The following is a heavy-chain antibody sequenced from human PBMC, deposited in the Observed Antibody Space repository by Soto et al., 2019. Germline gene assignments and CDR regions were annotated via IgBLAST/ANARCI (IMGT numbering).Heavy chain of an antibody. CDR1: GGSISSSSYY. V-gene: IGHV4-39*01. J-gene: IGHJ4*02. CDR3: ASPAAARQADY. CDR2: IYYSGST. Sequence: QLQLQESGPGLVKPSETLSLTCTVSGGSISSSSYYWGWIRQPPGKGLEWIGSIYYSGSTYYNPSRKSRVTISVDTSKNQFSLKLSSVTAADTAVYYCASPAAARQADYWGQGTLVTVSS. D-gene: IGHD6-6*01.